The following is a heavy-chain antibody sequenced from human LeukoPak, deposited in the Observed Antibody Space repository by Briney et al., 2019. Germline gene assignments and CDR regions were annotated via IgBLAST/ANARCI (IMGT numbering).Heavy chain of an antibody. CDR3: ARTHDYYYYYMDV. Sequence: TGGSLRLSCAASGFTFSSYAMHWVRQAPGRGLEWVAVISYDGSNKYYADSVKGRFTISRDNSKNTLYLQMNSLRAEDTAVYYCARTHDYYYYYMDVWGKGTTVTVSS. V-gene: IGHV3-30-3*01. CDR2: ISYDGSNK. CDR1: GFTFSSYA. J-gene: IGHJ6*03.